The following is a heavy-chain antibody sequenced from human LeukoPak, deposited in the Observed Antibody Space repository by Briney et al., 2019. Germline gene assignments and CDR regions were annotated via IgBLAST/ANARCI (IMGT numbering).Heavy chain of an antibody. CDR2: IYYSGSA. J-gene: IGHJ4*02. V-gene: IGHV4-59*01. CDR1: GGSISSYY. CDR3: ARAERWESYFGY. D-gene: IGHD1-26*01. Sequence: SETLSLTCTVSGGSISSYYWSWIRQPPGKGLEWIGYIYYSGSANYNPSLKSRVTISVDTSKNQFSLKLSSVTAADTAVYYCARAERWESYFGYWGQGTLVTVSS.